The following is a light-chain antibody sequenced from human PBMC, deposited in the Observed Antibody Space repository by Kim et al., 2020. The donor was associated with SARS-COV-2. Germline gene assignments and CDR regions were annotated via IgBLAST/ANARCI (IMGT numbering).Light chain of an antibody. CDR1: SERSSDA. CDR3: QTWGTGIRV. Sequence: ASVQLTCSLSSERSSDAIAWHQQQPEKGPRYLMKLNSDGSHSKGDGIPDRFSGSSSGAERYLTSSSLQSEGEADYYCQTWGTGIRVFGGGTQLTVL. J-gene: IGLJ3*02. V-gene: IGLV4-69*01. CDR2: LNSDGSH.